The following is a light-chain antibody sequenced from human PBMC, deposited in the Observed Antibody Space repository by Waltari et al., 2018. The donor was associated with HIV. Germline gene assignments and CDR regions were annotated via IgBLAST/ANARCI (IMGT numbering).Light chain of an antibody. CDR1: QSLSSN. CDR3: QQYDYRPLT. CDR2: GAS. Sequence: EVVLTQSPATVSVSPGERATLSCRASQSLSSNLAWFQQRPGQAPRLLIYGASTRASVIAARFSGTGSGTEFTLTISSLQSEDFAVYYCQQYDYRPLTFGGGTKVEIK. J-gene: IGKJ4*01. V-gene: IGKV3-15*01.